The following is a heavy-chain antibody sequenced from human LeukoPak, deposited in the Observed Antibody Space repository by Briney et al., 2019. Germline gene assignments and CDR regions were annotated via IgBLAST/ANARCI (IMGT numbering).Heavy chain of an antibody. J-gene: IGHJ4*02. Sequence: PSQTLSLTCTVSGASISSGGYYWSWLRQHPAKGLEWIGYIYYTGSTYYNPSLKSRVTMSVDTSENQFSLTLSSVTAADTGVYYCANHCSGGTCYRYYFDHWGQGTLVTVSA. CDR3: ANHCSGGTCYRYYFDH. CDR2: IYYTGST. V-gene: IGHV4-31*03. D-gene: IGHD2-15*01. CDR1: GASISSGGYY.